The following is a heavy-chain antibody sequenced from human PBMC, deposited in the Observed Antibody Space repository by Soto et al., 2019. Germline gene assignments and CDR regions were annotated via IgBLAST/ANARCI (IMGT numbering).Heavy chain of an antibody. J-gene: IGHJ6*02. D-gene: IGHD4-17*01. CDR1: GGSISSGDYY. Sequence: PSETLSLTCTVSGGSISSGDYYWIWIRQPPGKGLEWIGYIYYSGSTYYNPSLKSRVTISVDTSKNQFSLKLSSVTAADTAVYYCARSPYGDYTSYYYYGMDVWGQGTTVTVSS. V-gene: IGHV4-30-4*01. CDR3: ARSPYGDYTSYYYYGMDV. CDR2: IYYSGST.